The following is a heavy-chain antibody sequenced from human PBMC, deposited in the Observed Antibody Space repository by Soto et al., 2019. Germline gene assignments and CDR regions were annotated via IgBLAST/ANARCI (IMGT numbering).Heavy chain of an antibody. CDR3: ARGGLTSYKNRLLHRVLDY. Sequence: GGSLRLSCAASGFTFSSYDMHWVRQATGKGLEWVSAIGTAGDTYYPGSVKGRFTISRENAKNSLYLQMNSLRAGDTAVYYCARGGLTSYKNRLLHRVLDYWGQGTLVTISS. D-gene: IGHD2-21*02. CDR2: IGTAGDT. J-gene: IGHJ4*02. CDR1: GFTFSSYD. V-gene: IGHV3-13*01.